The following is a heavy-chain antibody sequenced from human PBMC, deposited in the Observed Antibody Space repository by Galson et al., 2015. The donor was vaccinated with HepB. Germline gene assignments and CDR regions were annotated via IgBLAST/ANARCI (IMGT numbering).Heavy chain of an antibody. CDR1: GGTFSSYA. D-gene: IGHD6-6*01. CDR3: ARDLWSIAALKYGMDV. Sequence: SVKVSCKASGGTFSSYAISWVRQAPGQGLEWMGGIIPIFGTANYAQKFQGRVTITADKSTSTAYMELSSLRSEDTAVYYCARDLWSIAALKYGMDVWGQGTTVTVSS. J-gene: IGHJ6*02. CDR2: IIPIFGTA. V-gene: IGHV1-69*06.